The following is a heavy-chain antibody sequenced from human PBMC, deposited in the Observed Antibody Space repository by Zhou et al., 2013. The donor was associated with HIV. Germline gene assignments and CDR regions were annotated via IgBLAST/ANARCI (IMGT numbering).Heavy chain of an antibody. J-gene: IGHJ4*02. CDR2: INPNSGGT. D-gene: IGHD3-10*01. CDR3: AISAFSSGSGGYLGDY. CDR1: GYTFIGYY. V-gene: IGHV1-2*02. Sequence: QVQLVQSGAEVKKPGASVKVSCKASGYTFIGYYIHWVRQAPGQGLEWMGWINPNSGGTKYAQKFQGRVSVTRDTSISTAYMELRRLISDDTAMYYCAISAFSSGSGGYLGDYWGQGTLVTVSS.